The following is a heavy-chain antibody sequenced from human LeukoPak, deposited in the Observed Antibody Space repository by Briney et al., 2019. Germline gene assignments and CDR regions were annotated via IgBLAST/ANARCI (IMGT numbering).Heavy chain of an antibody. J-gene: IGHJ3*02. CDR3: AKDVSVTSPRYDAFDI. Sequence: QAGGSLRLSCAASGFTFTSYAMNWVRQAPGKGLEWVSAISGSGGTTYYADSVKGRFTISRDNSKNTLYLQMNSLRAEDTAVYYCAKDVSVTSPRYDAFDIWGQGTMVTVSS. V-gene: IGHV3-23*01. CDR2: ISGSGGTT. CDR1: GFTFTSYA. D-gene: IGHD2/OR15-2a*01.